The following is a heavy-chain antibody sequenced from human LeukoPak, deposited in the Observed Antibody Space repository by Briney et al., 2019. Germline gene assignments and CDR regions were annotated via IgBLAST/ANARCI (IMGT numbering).Heavy chain of an antibody. CDR2: ISYDGSNK. D-gene: IGHD2-8*02. V-gene: IGHV3-30*18. J-gene: IGHJ4*02. CDR1: GFTFSSYG. CDR3: AKDTGGNFPFDY. Sequence: GGSLRLSCAASGFTFSSYGMHWVRQAPGKGLEWVAVISYDGSNKYYADSVKGRFTISGDNSKNTLYLQMNSLRAEDTAVYYCAKDTGGNFPFDYWGQGTLVTVSS.